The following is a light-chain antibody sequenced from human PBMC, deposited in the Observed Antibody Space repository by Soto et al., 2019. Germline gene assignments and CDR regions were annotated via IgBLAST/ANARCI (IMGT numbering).Light chain of an antibody. CDR1: QAIRND. V-gene: IGKV1-6*01. J-gene: IGKJ1*01. CDR3: LQDYSYPRT. CDR2: AAS. Sequence: AIQMTQSPSSLSASVGDRVTITCRASQAIRNDLGWYQQKPGKAPKLLVYAASSLHSGVPSRFSGSGSGTDFTLTISSLQPEDFATYYCLQDYSYPRTFGQGTKVEIK.